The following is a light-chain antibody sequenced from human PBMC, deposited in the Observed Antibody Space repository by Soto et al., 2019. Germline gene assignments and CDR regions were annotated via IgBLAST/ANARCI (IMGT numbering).Light chain of an antibody. V-gene: IGKV1-5*03. J-gene: IGKJ2*01. CDR3: QQYNSWYT. CDR1: QSISSW. Sequence: DIQMTQSPSTLSASVGDRVTITCRASQSISSWLAWYQQKPGKAPKFLIYKASNLESGVPSRFSGSGSGTEFTLTISSLQPDAFATYYCQQYNSWYTFGQGTKLEIK. CDR2: KAS.